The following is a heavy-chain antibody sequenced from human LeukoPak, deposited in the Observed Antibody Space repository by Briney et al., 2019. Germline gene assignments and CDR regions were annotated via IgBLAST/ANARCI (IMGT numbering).Heavy chain of an antibody. CDR1: GFTFSSYA. D-gene: IGHD4-23*01. V-gene: IGHV3-23*01. Sequence: GASLRLSCAASGFTFSSYAMSLVRQAPGKGLHLVSAISGSGGSTYYADSVKGRFTISRDNSKNTLYLQMNSLRAEDTAVYYCAKCLGDGGNYYFDYWGQGALVTVSS. CDR2: ISGSGGST. J-gene: IGHJ4*02. CDR3: AKCLGDGGNYYFDY.